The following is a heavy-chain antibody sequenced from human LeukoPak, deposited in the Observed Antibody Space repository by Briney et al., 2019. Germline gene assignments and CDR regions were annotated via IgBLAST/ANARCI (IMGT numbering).Heavy chain of an antibody. Sequence: GGSLRLSCAASGFTFSGHNMNWVRQAPGKGLEWISFVSVSSGTIYYADSVNGRFRISRDNAKSSLDLEMNSLRAEDTAVYYCARAMSTFGGVRNYFDSWGQGTLVTVSS. CDR2: VSVSSGTI. D-gene: IGHD3-16*01. V-gene: IGHV3-48*04. CDR3: ARAMSTFGGVRNYFDS. CDR1: GFTFSGHN. J-gene: IGHJ4*02.